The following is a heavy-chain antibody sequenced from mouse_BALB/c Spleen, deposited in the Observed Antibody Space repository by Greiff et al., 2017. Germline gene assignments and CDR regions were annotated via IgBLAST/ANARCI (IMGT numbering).Heavy chain of an antibody. J-gene: IGHJ1*01. CDR2: ISTYYGNT. Sequence: QVQLKESGPELVRPGVSVKISCKGSGYTFTDYAMHWVKQSHAKSLEWIGVISTYYGNTNYNQKFKGKATMTVDKSSSTAYMELARLTSEDSAIYYCARGGGNVWYFDVWGAGTTVTVSS. D-gene: IGHD2-1*01. CDR3: ARGGGNVWYFDV. V-gene: IGHV1-67*01. CDR1: GYTFTDYA.